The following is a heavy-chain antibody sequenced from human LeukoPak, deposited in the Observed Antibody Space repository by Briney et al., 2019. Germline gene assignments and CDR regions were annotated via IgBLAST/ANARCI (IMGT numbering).Heavy chain of an antibody. CDR3: ARQAGYYYDSSGYPLFDY. J-gene: IGHJ4*02. CDR2: IYTSGST. CDR1: GGSISSYY. D-gene: IGHD3-22*01. Sequence: PSETLSLTCTVSGGSISSYYWSWIRQPAGKGLEWIGRIYTSGSTNYNPSLKSRVTMSVDTSKNQFSLKLSSVTAADTAVYYCARQAGYYYDSSGYPLFDYWGQGTLVTVSS. V-gene: IGHV4-4*07.